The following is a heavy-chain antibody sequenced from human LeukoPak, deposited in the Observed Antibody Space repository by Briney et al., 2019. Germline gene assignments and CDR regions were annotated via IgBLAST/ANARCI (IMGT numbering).Heavy chain of an antibody. J-gene: IGHJ4*02. CDR2: ISSSSSSI. CDR3: ARVPADF. V-gene: IGHV3-21*01. CDR1: GFTFSTYS. Sequence: PGGSLRLSCAASGFTFSTYSMNWVRQPPGKGLEWVSSISSSSSSIYYADSVKGRFTISRDNAKNSLFLQMNSLRAEDTAVYYWARVPADFWGQGTLVTVSS.